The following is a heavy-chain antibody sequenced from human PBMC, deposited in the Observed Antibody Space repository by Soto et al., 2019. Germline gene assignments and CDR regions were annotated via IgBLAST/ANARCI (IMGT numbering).Heavy chain of an antibody. J-gene: IGHJ4*02. Sequence: GGSLRLSCAASGFTFSSYWMSWVRQAPGKGLEWVANIKQDGSEKYYVDSVKGRFTISRDNAKNSLYLQMNSLRAEDTAVYYCARVGSGNIVVVVAATHPNDYWGQGTLVTVSS. CDR3: ARVGSGNIVVVVAATHPNDY. CDR2: IKQDGSEK. CDR1: GFTFSSYW. D-gene: IGHD2-15*01. V-gene: IGHV3-7*05.